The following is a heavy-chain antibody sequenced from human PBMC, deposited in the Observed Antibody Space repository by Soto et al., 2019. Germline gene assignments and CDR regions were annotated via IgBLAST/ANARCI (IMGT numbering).Heavy chain of an antibody. D-gene: IGHD1-7*01. Sequence: GASVKVSCKASGGTFSSYAISWVRQAPGQGLEWMGGIIPIFGTANYAQKFQGRVTITADESTSTAYMELSSLRSEDTAVYYCARDRHRRRTLTFAYWGQGTLVTVSS. J-gene: IGHJ4*02. CDR2: IIPIFGTA. CDR1: GGTFSSYA. V-gene: IGHV1-69*13. CDR3: ARDRHRRRTLTFAY.